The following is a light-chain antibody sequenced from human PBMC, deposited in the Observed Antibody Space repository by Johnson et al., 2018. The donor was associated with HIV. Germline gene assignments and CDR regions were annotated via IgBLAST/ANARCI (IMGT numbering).Light chain of an antibody. CDR3: GTWACSGGF. Sequence: QSVLTQPPSVSAAPGQKVTISCSGSTSNIGKSYVSWYQQLPGTAPKLLIYDNNRRPSGTPDRFSGSKSGTSATLAITGLQPGDEADSYCGTWACSGGFFGTGTKVTVL. CDR2: DNN. J-gene: IGLJ1*01. V-gene: IGLV1-51*01. CDR1: TSNIGKSY.